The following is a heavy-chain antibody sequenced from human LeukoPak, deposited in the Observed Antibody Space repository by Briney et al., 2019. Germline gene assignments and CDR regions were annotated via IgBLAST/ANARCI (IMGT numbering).Heavy chain of an antibody. CDR2: INHNGNVN. D-gene: IGHD1-26*01. CDR1: GFTFSSYW. CDR3: AREIVGAIKSYFDY. J-gene: IGHJ4*02. V-gene: IGHV3-7*01. Sequence: GGSLRLSCAASGFTFSSYWMNWARQAPGEGLEWVASINHNGNVNYYVDSVKGRFTISRDNAENSLYLQMNSLRAEDTAVYYCAREIVGAIKSYFDYWGQGTLVTASS.